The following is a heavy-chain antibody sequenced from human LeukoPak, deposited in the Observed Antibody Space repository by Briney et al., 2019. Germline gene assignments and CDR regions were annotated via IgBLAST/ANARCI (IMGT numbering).Heavy chain of an antibody. J-gene: IGHJ4*02. CDR3: ARDITMIDYYFDY. CDR1: GYTFTVYY. CDR2: INPNSGGT. D-gene: IGHD3-22*01. V-gene: IGHV1-2*02. Sequence: ASVTVSCKASGYTFTVYYMHWVRQAPGQGLEWMGWINPNSGGTNYAQKFQGRVTMTRDTSISTAYMELSRLRSDDTAVYYCARDITMIDYYFDYWGQGTLVTVSS.